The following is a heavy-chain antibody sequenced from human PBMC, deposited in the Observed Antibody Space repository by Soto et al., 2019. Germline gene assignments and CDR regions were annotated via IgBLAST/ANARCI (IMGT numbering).Heavy chain of an antibody. D-gene: IGHD3-3*01. V-gene: IGHV4-30-4*01. J-gene: IGHJ6*02. CDR3: ARDRTIFGVVTEYYYYGMDV. Sequence: QVQLQESGPGLVKPSQTLSLTCTVSGGSISSGDYYWSWIRQPPGKGLEWIGYIYYSGSTYYNPSLKSRVTLSVDTSKNQFSLKLSSVTAADTAVYYCARDRTIFGVVTEYYYYGMDVWGQGTTVTVSS. CDR1: GGSISSGDYY. CDR2: IYYSGST.